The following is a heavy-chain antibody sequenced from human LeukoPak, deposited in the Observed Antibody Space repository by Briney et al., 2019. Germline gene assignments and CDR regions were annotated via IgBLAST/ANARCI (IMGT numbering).Heavy chain of an antibody. D-gene: IGHD1-26*01. CDR1: GGSFSGYY. CDR3: ARESEESIVGPTGIDY. V-gene: IGHV4-34*01. J-gene: IGHJ4*02. Sequence: SETLSLTCAVYGGSFSGYYWSWIRQPPGKGLEWIGEINHSGSTNYNPSLKSRVTMSVDTSKNQFSLKLSSVTAADTAVYYCARESEESIVGPTGIDYWGQGTLVTVSS. CDR2: INHSGST.